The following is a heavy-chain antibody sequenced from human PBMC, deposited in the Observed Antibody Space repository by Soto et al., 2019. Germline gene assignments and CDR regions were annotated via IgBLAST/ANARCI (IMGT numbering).Heavy chain of an antibody. Sequence: QMQLQESGPGLVNPSETLSLTCIVSDGSISSYYWNWIRQPAGKRLEWIGRIYSSGTTNYNPSLKSRVTMSVFASKNQFSLKLSYVTAADTAVYYCARDFGTASYFAPWGQGILVTVSS. V-gene: IGHV4-4*07. CDR1: DGSISSYY. CDR3: ARDFGTASYFAP. CDR2: IYSSGTT. D-gene: IGHD3-9*01. J-gene: IGHJ5*02.